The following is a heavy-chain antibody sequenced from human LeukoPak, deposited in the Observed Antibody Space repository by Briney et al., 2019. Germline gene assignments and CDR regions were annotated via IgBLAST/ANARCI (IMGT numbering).Heavy chain of an antibody. CDR3: AKSRGIAAVLYYFDY. CDR2: ISYDGSNK. J-gene: IGHJ4*02. V-gene: IGHV3-30*18. D-gene: IGHD6-13*01. CDR1: GFTFSSYG. Sequence: GRSLRLSCAASGFTFSSYGMHWVRQAPGKGLEWVAVISYDGSNKYYADSVKGRFTISRDNSKNTLYLQMNSLRAEDTAVYYCAKSRGIAAVLYYFDYWGQGTLVTVSS.